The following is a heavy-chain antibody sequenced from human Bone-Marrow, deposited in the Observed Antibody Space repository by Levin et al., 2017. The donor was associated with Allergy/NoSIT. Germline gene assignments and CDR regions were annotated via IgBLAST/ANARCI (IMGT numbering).Heavy chain of an antibody. CDR3: AKDRPELEVRSDYFDY. CDR2: ISGSGGAK. J-gene: IGHJ4*02. V-gene: IGHV3-23*01. D-gene: IGHD1-1*01. Sequence: LSLTCAASGFTFSTYAMSWVRPAPGKGLEWVSDISGSGGAKYYADSVKGRFNISRDNSKNTLYLQMKSLRVEDTAVYYCAKDRPELEVRSDYFDYWGQGALVTVSS. CDR1: GFTFSTYA.